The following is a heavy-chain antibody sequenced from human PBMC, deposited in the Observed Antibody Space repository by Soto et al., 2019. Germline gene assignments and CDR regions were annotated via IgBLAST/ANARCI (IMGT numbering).Heavy chain of an antibody. V-gene: IGHV3-23*01. CDR2: IGGNGVTT. J-gene: IGHJ4*02. Sequence: EVHLLDSGGSLVQPGGSLRLSCVASGFTFSTYAMSWVRQAPGKGLEWVSGIGGNGVTTHYADSVKGRFTISRDNSKNMVYMQMKIMRVEDTSVYYCTKTLYGGFDYWGRGTQVTVSS. CDR1: GFTFSTYA. CDR3: TKTLYGGFDY. D-gene: IGHD2-15*01.